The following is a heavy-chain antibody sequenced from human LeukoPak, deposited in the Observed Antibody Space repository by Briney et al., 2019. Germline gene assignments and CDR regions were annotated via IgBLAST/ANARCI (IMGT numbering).Heavy chain of an antibody. D-gene: IGHD3-22*01. CDR3: ARVGVYYYDSSGYYFDH. CDR1: GGSISSGDYY. Sequence: SETLSLTCTVSGGSISSGDYYWSWIRQPPGKGLEWIGYIYYSGSTYYNPSLKSRVTISVDTSRNQFSLKLSSVTAADTAVYYCARVGVYYYDSSGYYFDHWGQGTLVTVSS. J-gene: IGHJ4*02. CDR2: IYYSGST. V-gene: IGHV4-30-4*08.